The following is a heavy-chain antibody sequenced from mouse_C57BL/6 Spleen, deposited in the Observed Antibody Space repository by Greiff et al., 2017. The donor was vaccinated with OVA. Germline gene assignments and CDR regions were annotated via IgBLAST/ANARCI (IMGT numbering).Heavy chain of an antibody. J-gene: IGHJ4*01. CDR2: SRQTANDYTT. Sequence: EVKLMESGGGLVQSGRSLRLSCATSGFTFSDFYMEWVRQAPGKGLEWIAVSRQTANDYTTEYSASMKGRFLVSRDTSQSILYLQMNALRAEDTAIYYCARDDGRGAMDYWGQGTSVTVSS. CDR1: GFTFSDFY. CDR3: ARDDGRGAMDY. V-gene: IGHV7-1*01.